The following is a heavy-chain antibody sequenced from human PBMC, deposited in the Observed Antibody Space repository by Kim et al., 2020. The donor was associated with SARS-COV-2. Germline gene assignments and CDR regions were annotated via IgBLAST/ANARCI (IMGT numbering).Heavy chain of an antibody. V-gene: IGHV4-34*01. J-gene: IGHJ3*02. CDR3: ASVELWLRESAFDI. Sequence: PSRNSRVTISVDTSKNQFSLRLSSVTAADTAVYYCASVELWLRESAFDIWCQGTMVTVSS. D-gene: IGHD5-18*01.